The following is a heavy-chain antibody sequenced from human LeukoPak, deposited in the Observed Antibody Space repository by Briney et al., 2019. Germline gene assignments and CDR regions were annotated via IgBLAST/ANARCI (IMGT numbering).Heavy chain of an antibody. CDR3: ARGRGIAARPGLFDY. CDR2: INHSGST. V-gene: IGHV4-34*01. Sequence: PSETLSLTCAVYGGSFSGYYWSWIRQPPGKGLEWIGEINHSGSTNYNPSLKSRVTISVDTSKNQFSLKLSSVTAADTAVYYCARGRGIAARPGLFDYWGQGTQVTVSS. J-gene: IGHJ4*02. CDR1: GGSFSGYY. D-gene: IGHD6-6*01.